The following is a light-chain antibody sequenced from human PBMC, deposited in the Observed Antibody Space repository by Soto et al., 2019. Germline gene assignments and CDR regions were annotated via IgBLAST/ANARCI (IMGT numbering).Light chain of an antibody. CDR3: QHYKAFSPWT. CDR1: QNIDTS. Sequence: DIQMTQSPSALSASIGDRVTITCRASQNIDTSLAWYQQKPGKAPKSLIFDASNLESGVSSRLRGSRSGTEFPLTIDNLQPDDSGSYYCQHYKAFSPWTFGQGTKVDIK. J-gene: IGKJ1*01. V-gene: IGKV1-5*01. CDR2: DAS.